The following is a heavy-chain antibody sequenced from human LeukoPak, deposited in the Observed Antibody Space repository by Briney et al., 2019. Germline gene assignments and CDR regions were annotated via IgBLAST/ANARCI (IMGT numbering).Heavy chain of an antibody. J-gene: IGHJ4*02. CDR1: GFTFSSYA. D-gene: IGHD1-26*01. Sequence: GGSLRLSCAASGFTFSSYAMSWVRQAPRKGLEWVSVVSGSGSSTDYADSVKGRFTISRDNSKNTLYLQLNSLRDEETAVYYCARDGGSYQFDYWGQGTLVTVSS. CDR2: VSGSGSST. V-gene: IGHV3-23*01. CDR3: ARDGGSYQFDY.